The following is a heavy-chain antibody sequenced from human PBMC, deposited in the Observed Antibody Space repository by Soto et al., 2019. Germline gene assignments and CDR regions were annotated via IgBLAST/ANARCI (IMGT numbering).Heavy chain of an antibody. D-gene: IGHD6-19*01. CDR3: TTGSSGWSQGGFDP. CDR1: GFTFTNAW. V-gene: IGHV3-15*01. CDR2: IKSKTDGGTT. J-gene: IGHJ5*02. Sequence: EVQLVESGGGLVKPGGSLRLSCAASGFTFTNAWMSWVRQAPGKGLEWVGRIKSKTDGGTTDYAAPVKGRFTISREDSKTTLYLQMNSLKTEDTAVYYCTTGSSGWSQGGFDPWGQGTLVTVSS.